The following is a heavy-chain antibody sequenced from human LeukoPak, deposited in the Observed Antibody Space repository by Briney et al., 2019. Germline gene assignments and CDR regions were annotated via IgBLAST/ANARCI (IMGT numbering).Heavy chain of an antibody. CDR2: INPNTGGT. Sequence: ASVKVSFKASGYTFTDYYLHWVRQAPGPGVEWMGWINPNTGGTNYAQKFHVRVTMTSDTYISTAYMELSRLRSDDTAEYYCARDRNGPGYSREFDYWGQGTLVTVSS. J-gene: IGHJ4*02. V-gene: IGHV1-2*02. D-gene: IGHD6-13*01. CDR3: ARDRNGPGYSREFDY. CDR1: GYTFTDYY.